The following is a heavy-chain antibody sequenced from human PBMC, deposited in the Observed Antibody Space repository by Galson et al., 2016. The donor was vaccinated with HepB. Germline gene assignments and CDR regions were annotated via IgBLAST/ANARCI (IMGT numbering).Heavy chain of an antibody. CDR2: NNPRGGGS. J-gene: IGHJ6*02. Sequence: SVKVSCKAPGFTSPSYYVHWVRQAAGQGLEWLGINNPRGGGSNYAQKFQGRLTVTRDTSSSTVYMELTSLTSDDTAVYYCASPGTYRRLGLDIWGQGTAVTVSS. CDR3: ASPGTYRRLGLDI. V-gene: IGHV1-46*01. CDR1: GFTSPSYY. D-gene: IGHD3-10*01.